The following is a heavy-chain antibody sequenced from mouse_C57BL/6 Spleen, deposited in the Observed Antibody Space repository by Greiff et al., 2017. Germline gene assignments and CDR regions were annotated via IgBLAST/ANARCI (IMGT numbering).Heavy chain of an antibody. CDR2: IWRGGST. V-gene: IGHV2-5*01. CDR1: GFSLTSYG. D-gene: IGHD1-1*01. Sequence: QVQLQQSGPGLVQPSQSLSITCTVSGFSLTSYGVHWVRQSPGKGLEWLGVIWRGGSTDYNAAFMSRLSITKDNSKSQVFFKMNSLQADDTAIYYCAKEGDGSSSYAMDYWGQGTSVTVSS. CDR3: AKEGDGSSSYAMDY. J-gene: IGHJ4*01.